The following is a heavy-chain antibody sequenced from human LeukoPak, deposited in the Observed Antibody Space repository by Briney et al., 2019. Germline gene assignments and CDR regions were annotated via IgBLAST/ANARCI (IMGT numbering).Heavy chain of an antibody. CDR1: GGSISSGSYY. D-gene: IGHD1-26*01. V-gene: IGHV4-61*02. J-gene: IGHJ4*02. Sequence: SETLSLTCTVSGGSISSGSYYWSWIRQPAGKGLEWIGRIYTSGSTNYNPSLKTRVTISVDTSKNQFYLKLSSVTAADTAVYYCARASGSYFWYYFDYWGQGTLVTVSS. CDR3: ARASGSYFWYYFDY. CDR2: IYTSGST.